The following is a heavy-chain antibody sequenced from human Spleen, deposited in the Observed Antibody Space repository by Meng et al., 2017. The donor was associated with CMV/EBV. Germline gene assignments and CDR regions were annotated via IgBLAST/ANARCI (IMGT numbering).Heavy chain of an antibody. J-gene: IGHJ6*02. CDR2: IIPILGTP. V-gene: IGHV1-69*10. CDR1: GGTFSSYA. CDR3: ARGGYCSSTSCYVYGMDV. D-gene: IGHD2-2*01. Sequence: SVKVSCKASGGTFSSYAVSWVRQAPGQGLEWMGVIIPILGTPNYAQKFQGRVTITADKSTSTVYMELSSLRSEDTAVYYCARGGYCSSTSCYVYGMDVWGQGTTVTVSS.